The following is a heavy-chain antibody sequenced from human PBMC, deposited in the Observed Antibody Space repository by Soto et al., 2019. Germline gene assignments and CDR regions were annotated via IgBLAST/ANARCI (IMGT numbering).Heavy chain of an antibody. CDR2: IDPSDSYT. CDR3: ARQLLTGIFGPDYGMDF. Sequence: GESLKISCKGSGYSFTSYWISWVRQMPGKGLEWMGRIDPSDSYTNYSPSFQGHVTISADKSISTAYLQWSSLKASDTAMYYCARQLLTGIFGPDYGMDFWGQGTTVTVSS. J-gene: IGHJ6*02. D-gene: IGHD3-3*01. V-gene: IGHV5-10-1*01. CDR1: GYSFTSYW.